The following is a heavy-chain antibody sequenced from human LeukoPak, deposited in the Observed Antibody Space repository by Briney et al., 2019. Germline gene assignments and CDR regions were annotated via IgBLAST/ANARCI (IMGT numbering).Heavy chain of an antibody. CDR3: ARGPGSSWYFYYYYYMDV. V-gene: IGHV4-34*01. D-gene: IGHD6-13*01. Sequence: SETLSLTCAVYGGSFSGYYWSWIRQPPGKGLEWIGEINHSGSTNYNPSLKSRVTISVDTSKNQFSLKLSSVTAADTAVYYCARGPGSSWYFYYYYYMDVWGKGTTVTVSS. CDR2: INHSGST. J-gene: IGHJ6*03. CDR1: GGSFSGYY.